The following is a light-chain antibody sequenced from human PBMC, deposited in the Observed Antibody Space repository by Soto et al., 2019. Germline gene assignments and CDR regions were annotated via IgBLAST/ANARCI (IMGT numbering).Light chain of an antibody. V-gene: IGLV2-14*03. CDR1: SSDVGRYNY. CDR3: SSYTSSSVV. Sequence: QSALTQPASVSGSPGQSITISCTGTSSDVGRYNYVSWYQQHPGKAPKLMIYDVRNRPSGVSNRFSGSKSGNTASLTISGLQAEDEADYYCSSYTSSSVVFGGGTKLTVL. J-gene: IGLJ2*01. CDR2: DVR.